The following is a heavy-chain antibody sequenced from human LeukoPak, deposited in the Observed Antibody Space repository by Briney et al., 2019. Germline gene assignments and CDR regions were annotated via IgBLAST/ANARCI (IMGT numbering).Heavy chain of an antibody. CDR3: ARDEDDYKGLVY. D-gene: IGHD4/OR15-4a*01. Sequence: SQTLSLTCAISGDSVSSNSAAWNWIRQSPSRGLEWLGRTYYRSRWYYDYALSVQSRIIITPDTSKNQFSLQLTSVTPEDTALYYCARDEDDYKGLVYWGQGTLVTVSS. J-gene: IGHJ4*02. CDR1: GDSVSSNSAA. CDR2: TYYRSRWYY. V-gene: IGHV6-1*01.